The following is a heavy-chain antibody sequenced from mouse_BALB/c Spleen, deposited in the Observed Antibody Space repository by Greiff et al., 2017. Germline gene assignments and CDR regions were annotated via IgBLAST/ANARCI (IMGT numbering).Heavy chain of an antibody. CDR2: ISSGGSYT. CDR3: TREEGDGYLDY. J-gene: IGHJ2*01. CDR1: GFTFSSYT. Sequence: EVQGVESGGGLVKPGGSLKLSCAASGFTFSSYTMSWVRQTPEKRLEWVATISSGGSYTYYPDSVKGRFTISRDNAKNTLYLQMSSLKSEDTAMYYCTREEGDGYLDYWGQGTTLTVSS. D-gene: IGHD2-3*01. V-gene: IGHV5-6-4*01.